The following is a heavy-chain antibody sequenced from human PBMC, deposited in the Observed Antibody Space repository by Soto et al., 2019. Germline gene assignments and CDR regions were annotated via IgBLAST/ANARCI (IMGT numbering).Heavy chain of an antibody. J-gene: IGHJ2*01. Sequence: QVQLVESGGGVVQPGRSPRLSCAASGFTFSSYAMHWVRQAPGKGLEWGAVISYDGSNKYYADTVKGRFTISRDNSKNTLYLQMNSLRAEDTAVYYCARDPLWGTAMVLWYFDLWGRGTLVTVSS. D-gene: IGHD5-18*01. V-gene: IGHV3-30-3*01. CDR1: GFTFSSYA. CDR2: ISYDGSNK. CDR3: ARDPLWGTAMVLWYFDL.